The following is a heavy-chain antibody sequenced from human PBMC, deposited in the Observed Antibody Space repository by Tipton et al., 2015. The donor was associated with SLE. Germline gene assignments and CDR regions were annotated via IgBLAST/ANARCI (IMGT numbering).Heavy chain of an antibody. V-gene: IGHV3-74*01. CDR2: INGPGSST. CDR3: ARHRDYNWFDP. CDR1: GFTFSNYW. Sequence: SLRLSCAASGFTFSNYWMHWVRQTPGKGLVWVSRINGPGSSTSFADSVKGRFTISRDNAKNTLYLQMNSLRAEDTAVYYCARHRDYNWFDPWGQGTLVTVSS. J-gene: IGHJ5*02.